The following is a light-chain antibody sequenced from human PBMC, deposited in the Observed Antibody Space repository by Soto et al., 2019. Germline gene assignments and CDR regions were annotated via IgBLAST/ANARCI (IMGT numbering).Light chain of an antibody. CDR2: KVS. CDR1: QSVVYSDGNTY. CDR3: MQGTNWPYT. Sequence: DVVMTQSPFSLPVTLGQPASISCRSSQSVVYSDGNTYLNWCQQRPGQSSRRLIYKVSNRHTGVPGRFSGSASGTYFTLNISRVEADDAAVYYCMQGTNWPYTFGQGTKLEIK. J-gene: IGKJ2*01. V-gene: IGKV2-30*01.